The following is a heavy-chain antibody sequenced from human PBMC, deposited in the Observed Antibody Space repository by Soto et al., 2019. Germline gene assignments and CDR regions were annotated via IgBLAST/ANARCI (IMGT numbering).Heavy chain of an antibody. CDR3: ARDKGYCSSTSCPAMYAFDI. D-gene: IGHD2-2*01. CDR1: GFTFSSYS. V-gene: IGHV3-21*01. CDR2: ISSSSSYI. Sequence: GGSLRLSCAASGFTFSSYSMNWVRQAPGKGLEWVSSISSSSSYIYYADSVKGRFTISRDNAKNSLYLQMNSLRAEDTAVYYCARDKGYCSSTSCPAMYAFDIWGQGTMVTV. J-gene: IGHJ3*02.